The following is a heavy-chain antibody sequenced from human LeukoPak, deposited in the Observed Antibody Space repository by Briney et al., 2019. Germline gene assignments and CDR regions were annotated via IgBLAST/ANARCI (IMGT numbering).Heavy chain of an antibody. CDR2: ISGSGGNT. Sequence: GGSLRLSCAASGFTFSSFAMSWVRQAPGKGLEWVSTISGSGGNTYYADSVKGRFTISRDNSKNTLYLQMNSLRAEDTAVYYCAKVRSVSTNYDAFDIWGQGTMVTVSS. D-gene: IGHD5/OR15-5a*01. CDR1: GFTFSSFA. J-gene: IGHJ3*02. V-gene: IGHV3-23*01. CDR3: AKVRSVSTNYDAFDI.